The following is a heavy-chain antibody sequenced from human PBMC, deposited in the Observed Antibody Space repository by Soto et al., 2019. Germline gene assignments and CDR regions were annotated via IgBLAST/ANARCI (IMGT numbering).Heavy chain of an antibody. CDR1: GFTFSDFY. D-gene: IGHD2-2*01. CDR2: ISSSGPTM. Sequence: QVQLVESGGGLVKPGGSLRLSCAASGFTFSDFYMSWIRRAPGKGLEWVSYISSSGPTMFYADSVKGRFTISRDNAKSSLYLQMNSLRAEDTAVYYCERPRSVIPADITAFDIWGQGTMVTVSS. V-gene: IGHV3-11*01. CDR3: ERPRSVIPADITAFDI. J-gene: IGHJ3*02.